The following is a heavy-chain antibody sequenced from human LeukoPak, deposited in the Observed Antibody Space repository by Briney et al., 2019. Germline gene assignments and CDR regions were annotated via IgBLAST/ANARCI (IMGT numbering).Heavy chain of an antibody. V-gene: IGHV4-34*01. CDR2: INHSGST. CDR1: GGSFSGYY. J-gene: IGHJ5*02. CDR3: AKWLVVVVAATEYNWFDP. D-gene: IGHD2-15*01. Sequence: SETLSLTCAVYGGSFSGYYWSWIRQPPGKGLEWIGEINHSGSTNHNPSLKSRVTISVDTSKNQFSLKLSSVTAADTAVYYCAKWLVVVVAATEYNWFDPWGQGTLVTVSS.